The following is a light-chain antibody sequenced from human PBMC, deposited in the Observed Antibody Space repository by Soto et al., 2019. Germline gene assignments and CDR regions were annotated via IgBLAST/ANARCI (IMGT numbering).Light chain of an antibody. CDR3: QQYGSSGT. V-gene: IGKV3-20*01. Sequence: EIVLTQSPGTLSLSPGERATLSCGASQSVSNNYLALYQPKPGKAPRLLIYGASNRATGIPDRLSGSGSGTDFTLTIRRLEPEDFAVYYCQQYGSSGTFGQGTKVDIK. J-gene: IGKJ1*01. CDR2: GAS. CDR1: QSVSNNY.